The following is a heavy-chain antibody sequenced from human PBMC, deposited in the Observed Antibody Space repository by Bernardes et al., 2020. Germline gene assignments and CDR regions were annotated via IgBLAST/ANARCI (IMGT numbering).Heavy chain of an antibody. CDR2: IYYSGST. J-gene: IGHJ4*02. CDR3: ARHNLEWLFNLSLGMGFDY. D-gene: IGHD3-3*01. CDR1: GGSISSSSYY. Sequence: SETLSLTCTVSGGSISSSSYYWGWIRQPPGKGLEWIGSIYYSGSTYYNPSLKSRVTISVDTSKNQFSLKLSSVTAADTAVYYCARHNLEWLFNLSLGMGFDYWGQGTLVTVSS. V-gene: IGHV4-39*01.